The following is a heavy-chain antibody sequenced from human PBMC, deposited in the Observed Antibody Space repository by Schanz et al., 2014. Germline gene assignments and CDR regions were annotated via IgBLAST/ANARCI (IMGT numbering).Heavy chain of an antibody. V-gene: IGHV3-23*01. Sequence: KNSCSASGFTFSTYAMSWVRQAPGKGLEWVSAINGNGGITYYADPVKGRFSISRDNSKNTLYLQMKSLRVEDPDRYYCVKDLDKYNWHDVEGSDVWG. CDR2: INGNGGIT. D-gene: IGHD1-1*01. CDR3: VKDLDKYNWHDVEGSDV. J-gene: IGHJ6*01. CDR1: GFTFSTYA.